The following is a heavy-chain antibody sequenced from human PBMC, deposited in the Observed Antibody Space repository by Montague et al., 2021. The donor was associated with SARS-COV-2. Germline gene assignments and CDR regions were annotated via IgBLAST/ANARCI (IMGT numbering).Heavy chain of an antibody. V-gene: IGHV3-53*04. CDR2: IYSGGST. D-gene: IGHD3-10*01. Sequence: SLRLSCAASVFTVSSNYMSWVRQAPGKGLEWVSVIYSGGSTYYADSVKGRFTISRHNSKNTLYLQMNSLRAEDTAVYYCARDLTYGSGRSYYYYGMDVWGQGTTVTVSS. J-gene: IGHJ6*02. CDR1: VFTVSSNY. CDR3: ARDLTYGSGRSYYYYGMDV.